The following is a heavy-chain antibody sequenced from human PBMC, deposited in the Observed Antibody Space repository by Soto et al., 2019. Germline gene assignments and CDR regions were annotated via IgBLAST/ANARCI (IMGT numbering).Heavy chain of an antibody. CDR1: GFTFSNYA. V-gene: IGHV3-23*01. CDR2: ISGRGGNT. Sequence: GGSLSLYCAASGFTFSNYAMSWVRHAPGKGLEWVSTISGRGGNTYYADSVKGRFTISRDNSRNTLYLQMDSLRVEDSAVYSCAKAGCSGGTCYLYYFDYWGQGALVTVSS. CDR3: AKAGCSGGTCYLYYFDY. D-gene: IGHD2-15*01. J-gene: IGHJ4*02.